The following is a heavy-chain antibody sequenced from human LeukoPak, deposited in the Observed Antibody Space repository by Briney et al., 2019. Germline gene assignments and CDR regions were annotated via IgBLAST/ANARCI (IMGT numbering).Heavy chain of an antibody. V-gene: IGHV3-48*01. D-gene: IGHD5-18*01. Sequence: PGGSLRLSCAASGFTFSSYSMNWVRQAPGKGLEWVSYISSSSSTIYYADSVKGRFTISRDNAKNSLYLQMNSLRAEDTAVYYCARVRGYSYSAQLDHWGQGTLVTVSS. CDR3: ARVRGYSYSAQLDH. CDR2: ISSSSSTI. J-gene: IGHJ4*02. CDR1: GFTFSSYS.